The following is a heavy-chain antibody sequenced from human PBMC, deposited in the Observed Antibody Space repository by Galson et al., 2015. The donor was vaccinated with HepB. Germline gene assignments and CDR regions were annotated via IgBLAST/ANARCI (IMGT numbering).Heavy chain of an antibody. V-gene: IGHV1-69*04. D-gene: IGHD5-24*01. J-gene: IGHJ4*02. Sequence: SVKVSCKASGGTFSSYTISWVRQAPGQGLEWMGRIIPILGIANYAQKFQGRVTITADKSTSTAYMELSSLRSEDTAVYYCARDPRRDGCNQGLSYCDYWGQRTLVTVAS. CDR2: IIPILGIA. CDR1: GGTFSSYT. CDR3: ARDPRRDGCNQGLSYCDY.